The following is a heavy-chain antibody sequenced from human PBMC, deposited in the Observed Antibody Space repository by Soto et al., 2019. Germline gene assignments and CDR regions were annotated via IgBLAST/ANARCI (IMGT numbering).Heavy chain of an antibody. J-gene: IGHJ4*02. Sequence: SVKVSCKASGDSFYTYAFSWVRQAPGQGLEWMGGINPNFGSPNYAQEFQDRVTITADKSTNTIYMELSSLRSDDTAVYYCATYFSSVPYFDNWGQGTLVTVSS. CDR3: ATYFSSVPYFDN. V-gene: IGHV1-69*06. D-gene: IGHD3-9*01. CDR2: INPNFGSP. CDR1: GDSFYTYA.